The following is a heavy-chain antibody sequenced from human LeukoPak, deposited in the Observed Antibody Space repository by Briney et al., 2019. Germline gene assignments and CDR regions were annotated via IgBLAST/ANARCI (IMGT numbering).Heavy chain of an antibody. Sequence: GGSLRLSCAASGFTFSNYAMSWVRQAPGKGLEWVSTISTSGGSTYYADSVKGRFTISRDNSKNTLYLQMNSLRAEDRAVYYCAASPSFWSDYAYWGQGTLVTVSS. CDR3: AASPSFWSDYAY. CDR1: GFTFSNYA. V-gene: IGHV3-23*01. J-gene: IGHJ4*02. D-gene: IGHD3-3*01. CDR2: ISTSGGST.